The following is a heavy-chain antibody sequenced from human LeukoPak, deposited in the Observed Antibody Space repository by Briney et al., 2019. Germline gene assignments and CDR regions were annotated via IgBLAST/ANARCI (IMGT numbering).Heavy chain of an antibody. V-gene: IGHV4-34*01. CDR1: GGSFSGYY. Sequence: SETLSLTCAVYGGSFSGYYWSWIRQPPGKGLEWIGEINHSGSTNYNPSLKSRVTISVDTSKNQFSLKLYSVTAADTAVYYCARIVYSSSTDYWGQGTLVTVSS. J-gene: IGHJ4*02. CDR3: ARIVYSSSTDY. D-gene: IGHD6-6*01. CDR2: INHSGST.